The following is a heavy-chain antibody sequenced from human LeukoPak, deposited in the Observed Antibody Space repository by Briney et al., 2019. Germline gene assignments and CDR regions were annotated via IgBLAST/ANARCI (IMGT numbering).Heavy chain of an antibody. D-gene: IGHD3-22*01. CDR3: ASGRDYYDSSGYYTFQH. Sequence: SETLSLTCAVSGGSISSGGYSWSWIRQPPGKGLEWIGYIYHSGSTYYNPSLKSRVTISVDRSKNQFSLKLSSVTAADTAVYYCASGRDYYDSSGYYTFQHWGQGTLVTVSS. J-gene: IGHJ1*01. CDR2: IYHSGST. CDR1: GGSISSGGYS. V-gene: IGHV4-30-2*01.